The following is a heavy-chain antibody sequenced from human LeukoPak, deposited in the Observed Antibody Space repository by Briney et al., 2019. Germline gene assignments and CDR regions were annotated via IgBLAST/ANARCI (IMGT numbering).Heavy chain of an antibody. CDR3: ARIHFDWLDYYYYYGMDV. D-gene: IGHD3-9*01. V-gene: IGHV5-51*01. Sequence: GESLKISCKGSGYSFTTYWIGWVRQMPGKGLEWMGIIYPGDSDTRYSPSFQGQVTISADKSISTAYLQWSSLKASDTAMYYCARIHFDWLDYYYYYGMDVWGKGTTVTVSS. CDR2: IYPGDSDT. J-gene: IGHJ6*04. CDR1: GYSFTTYW.